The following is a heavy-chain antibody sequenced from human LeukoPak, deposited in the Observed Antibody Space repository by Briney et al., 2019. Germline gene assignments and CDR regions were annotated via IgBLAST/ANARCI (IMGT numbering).Heavy chain of an antibody. Sequence: SETLSPTCTLSGGSISSDYLSWIRQPPGKGLEWIGHMYYSGGTTYNPSLKSRVSISLDTSKQHFSLKLSSVTAADTAVYYYAGTGLFFDYWRQGTLVTVSS. CDR1: GGSISSDY. J-gene: IGHJ4*02. CDR3: AGTGLFFDY. CDR2: MYYSGGT. D-gene: IGHD7-27*01. V-gene: IGHV4-59*01.